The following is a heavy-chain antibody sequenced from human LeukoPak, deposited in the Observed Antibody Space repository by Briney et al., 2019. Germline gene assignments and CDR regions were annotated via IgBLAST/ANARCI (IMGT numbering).Heavy chain of an antibody. V-gene: IGHV1-24*01. Sequence: ASVKVSCKVSGYTLTELSMHWVRQTRAKGLEWMGGFDPEDGETVYAQKFQGRVTMTENTSTDTAYMELSSLRSEDTAVYYGATSLVPDRSGYYQNWFDPWGQGTLVTVSS. CDR3: ATSLVPDRSGYYQNWFDP. D-gene: IGHD3-22*01. J-gene: IGHJ5*02. CDR1: GYTLTELS. CDR2: FDPEDGET.